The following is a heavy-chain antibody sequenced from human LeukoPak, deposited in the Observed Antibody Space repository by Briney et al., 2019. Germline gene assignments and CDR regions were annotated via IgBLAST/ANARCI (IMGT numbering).Heavy chain of an antibody. CDR1: GFTFSSYG. J-gene: IGHJ3*02. V-gene: IGHV3-30*18. CDR2: ISYDGSNK. CDR3: AKGYEYSSSWLENFDI. Sequence: GESLRLSCAASGFTFSSYGMHWVRQAPGKGLEWVAVISYDGSNKYYADSVKGRFTISRDNSKNTLYLQMNSLRAEDTAVYYCAKGYEYSSSWLENFDIWGRGTMVTVSS. D-gene: IGHD6-13*01.